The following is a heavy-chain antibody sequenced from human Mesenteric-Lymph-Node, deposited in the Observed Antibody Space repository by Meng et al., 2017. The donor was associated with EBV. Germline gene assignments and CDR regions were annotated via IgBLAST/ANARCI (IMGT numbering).Heavy chain of an antibody. CDR2: INPNGGST. CDR3: AKDEDSEGQLEH. Sequence: QGHLVQCWAELKKPGASVKVSCKASGYTFSGYQMHWVRQAPVEGLEWMGIINPNGGSTRYAQKFQGRLTMTGDTSTSTVYMELGSLTSEDTAVYYCAKDEDSEGQLEHWGQGSLVTVSS. V-gene: IGHV1-46*01. CDR1: GYTFSGYQ. D-gene: IGHD6-13*01. J-gene: IGHJ4*02.